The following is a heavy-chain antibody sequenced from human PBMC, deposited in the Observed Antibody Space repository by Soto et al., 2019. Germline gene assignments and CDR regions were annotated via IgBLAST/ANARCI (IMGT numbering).Heavy chain of an antibody. CDR3: ARALDILATPRAAAFDI. CDR2: INPNCGST. V-gene: IGHV1-46*01. Sequence: ASVRVACKASGYTFTNYYIHWVRQAPGQGLEWMGIINPNCGSTSYAQKFQGRVTMTRDTSTSTVYMDLSSLRSEDTAVYYCARALDILATPRAAAFDISGRATM. J-gene: IGHJ3*02. D-gene: IGHD5-12*01. CDR1: GYTFTNYY.